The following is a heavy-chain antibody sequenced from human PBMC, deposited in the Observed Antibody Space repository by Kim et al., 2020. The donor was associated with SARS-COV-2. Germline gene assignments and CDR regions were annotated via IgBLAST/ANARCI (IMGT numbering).Heavy chain of an antibody. CDR3: ARLEAYCSGGSCYGYYYGMDV. J-gene: IGHJ6*02. Sequence: SETLSLTCTVSGGSISSGGYYWSWIRQHPGKGLEWIGYIYYSGSTYYNPSLKSRVTISVDTSKNQFSLKLSSVTAADTAVYYCARLEAYCSGGSCYGYYYGMDVWGQGTTVTVSS. CDR1: GGSISSGGYY. V-gene: IGHV4-31*03. D-gene: IGHD2-15*01. CDR2: IYYSGST.